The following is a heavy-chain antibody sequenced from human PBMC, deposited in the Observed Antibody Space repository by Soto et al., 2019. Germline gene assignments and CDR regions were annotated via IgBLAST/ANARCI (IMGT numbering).Heavy chain of an antibody. V-gene: IGHV2-5*02. CDR3: AHRPNTAMVVNWFDP. Sequence: QITLKESGPTLVKPTQTLTLTCTFSGFSLSTSGVGVGWIRQPPGKALEWLALIYWDDDKRYSPSLKSRLTITKDPSKNQVVRTMTNMDPVDTATYCCAHRPNTAMVVNWFDPWGQGTLVTVSS. CDR1: GFSLSTSGVG. D-gene: IGHD5-18*01. J-gene: IGHJ5*02. CDR2: IYWDDDK.